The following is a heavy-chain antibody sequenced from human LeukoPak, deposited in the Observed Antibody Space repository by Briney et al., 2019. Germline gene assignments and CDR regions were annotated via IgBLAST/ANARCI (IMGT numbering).Heavy chain of an antibody. CDR3: ARGGSRSSGAFDI. CDR2: INPNNGGT. D-gene: IGHD6-13*01. V-gene: IGHV1-2*02. CDR1: GYTFTGYY. Sequence: ASVKVSCKASGYTFTGYYLHWVRQAPGQRLEWVVWINPNNGGTNYAQTFQGRVTMTRDTSISTAYMELSGLRFDDTAVYYCARGGSRSSGAFDIWGQGTMVTVSS. J-gene: IGHJ3*02.